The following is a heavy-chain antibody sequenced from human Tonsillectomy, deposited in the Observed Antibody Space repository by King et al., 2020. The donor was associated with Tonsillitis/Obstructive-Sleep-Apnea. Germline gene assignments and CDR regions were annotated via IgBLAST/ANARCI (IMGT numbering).Heavy chain of an antibody. J-gene: IGHJ4*02. Sequence: QLQESGPGLVKPSETLSLTCTVSGGSISSSSYYWGWIRQPPGKGLEWIGSIYYSGSTYYNPSLKSRVTISVDTSKNQFSLKLSSVTAADTAVYYCARQGGGSGYAYFDYWGQGTLVTVSS. CDR3: ARQGGGSGYAYFDY. CDR1: GGSISSSSYY. CDR2: IYYSGST. V-gene: IGHV4-39*01. D-gene: IGHD3-3*01.